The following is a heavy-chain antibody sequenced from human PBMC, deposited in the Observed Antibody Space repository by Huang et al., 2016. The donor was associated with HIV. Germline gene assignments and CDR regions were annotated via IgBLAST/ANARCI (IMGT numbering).Heavy chain of an antibody. Sequence: QVQLYQWGAGPLRPSETLSLSCGVSGGSLLGYYWNWLRQSPGRGLEWFGEVNHGGSTKYNPSLKSRVTISVDTSKIQFSLNLTSVTATDTADYYCATSRSGSGGFLDIWGRGTLVSVS. V-gene: IGHV4-34*01. J-gene: IGHJ2*01. D-gene: IGHD6-19*01. CDR1: GGSLLGYY. CDR2: VNHGGST. CDR3: ATSRSGSGGFLDI.